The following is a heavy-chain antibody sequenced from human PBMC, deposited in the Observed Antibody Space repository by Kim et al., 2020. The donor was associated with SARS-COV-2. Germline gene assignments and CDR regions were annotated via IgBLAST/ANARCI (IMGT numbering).Heavy chain of an antibody. CDR1: GYRFTTLD. CDR2: MTPRNGNA. Sequence: ASVKVSCKASGYRFTTLDINWVRQAPGQGLEWIGWMTPRNGNADYAQRFEGRVTMTRDTSINTAYLELSGLRSEDTAVYYCARGIDAGYDYWGQGSLVTV. V-gene: IGHV1-8*02. D-gene: IGHD5-12*01. CDR3: ARGIDAGYDY. J-gene: IGHJ4*02.